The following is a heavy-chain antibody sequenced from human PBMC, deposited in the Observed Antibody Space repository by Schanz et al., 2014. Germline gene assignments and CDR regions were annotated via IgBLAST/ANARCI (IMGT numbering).Heavy chain of an antibody. CDR2: FIPILDVG. J-gene: IGHJ4*02. CDR1: RSTFSSYT. D-gene: IGHD6-6*01. Sequence: QVQLVQSGAEVKKPGSSVKVSCKASRSTFSSYTISWVRQARGQGLEWVGRFIPILDVGNYAQKFQGRVTFTADKSTSTAYMELSSLKSEDTAVYYCARDQSPYTNSSDVRYFDYWGQGSLVTVSS. V-gene: IGHV1-69*08. CDR3: ARDQSPYTNSSDVRYFDY.